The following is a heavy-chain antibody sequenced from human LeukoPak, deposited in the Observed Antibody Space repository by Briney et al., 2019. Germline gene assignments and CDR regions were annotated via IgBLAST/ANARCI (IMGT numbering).Heavy chain of an antibody. J-gene: IGHJ4*02. D-gene: IGHD3-16*01. V-gene: IGHV5-51*01. CDR3: ERHGGTDAYDY. CDR1: GYSFTTYW. Sequence: GESLKIYCKGSGYSFTTYWIAWVRQMPGKGLEWMGLIYPGDSDIRDSPSFQGQVTISADKSIAAAYLQWSSLKASDTAMYYCERHGGTDAYDYWGQGTLVTVSS. CDR2: IYPGDSDI.